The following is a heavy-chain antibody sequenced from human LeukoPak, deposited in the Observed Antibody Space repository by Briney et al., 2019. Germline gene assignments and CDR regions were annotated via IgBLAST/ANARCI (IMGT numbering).Heavy chain of an antibody. V-gene: IGHV4-30-4*08. CDR2: IYYSGST. CDR1: GGSISSGDYY. CDR3: ARAILDASPLDY. D-gene: IGHD1-26*01. Sequence: SETLSLTCTVSGGSISSGDYYWSWIRQPPGKGLEWIGYIYYSGSTYYNPSLKSRVTISVDTSKNQFSLKLSSVTAADTAVYYCARAILDASPLDYWGQGTLVTVSS. J-gene: IGHJ4*02.